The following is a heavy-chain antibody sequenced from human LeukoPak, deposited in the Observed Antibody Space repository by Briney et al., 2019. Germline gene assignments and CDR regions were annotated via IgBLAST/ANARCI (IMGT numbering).Heavy chain of an antibody. V-gene: IGHV4-39*01. J-gene: IGHJ4*02. CDR2: IYYSGST. CDR3: ARRGRVAGIDY. CDR1: GGSISSSSYY. Sequence: SETLSHTCTVSGGSISSSSYYWGWIRQPPGKGREWIGRIYYSGSTYNNPSLKSRVTISVDTSKNQFSLKLSSVTAADTAVYYCARRGRVAGIDYWGQGTLVTVSS. D-gene: IGHD6-19*01.